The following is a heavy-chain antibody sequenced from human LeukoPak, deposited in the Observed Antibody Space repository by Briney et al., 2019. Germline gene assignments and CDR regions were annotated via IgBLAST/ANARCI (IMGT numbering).Heavy chain of an antibody. CDR2: IYHSGST. D-gene: IGHD3-10*01. Sequence: SQTLSLTCVVSGGSISSGGYSWSWIRQPPGKGLEWIGYIYHSGSTYYNPSLKSRVTISVDRSKNQFSLKLSSVTAADTAVYYCARGEMVRGVINPWGQGTLVTVSS. CDR3: ARGEMVRGVINP. V-gene: IGHV4-30-2*01. CDR1: GGSISSGGYS. J-gene: IGHJ5*02.